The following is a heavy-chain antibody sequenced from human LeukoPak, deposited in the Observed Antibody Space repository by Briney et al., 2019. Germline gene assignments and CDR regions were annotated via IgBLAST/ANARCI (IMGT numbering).Heavy chain of an antibody. CDR3: ARVITPTYYFDY. CDR2: INHSGST. D-gene: IGHD3-16*02. Sequence: PSETLSLTCAVYGGSFSGYYWSWIRQPPGKGLEWIGEINHSGSTNYNPSLKSRVTISVDTSKNQFSLKLSSVTAADTAVYYCARVITPTYYFDYWGQGTLVTVSS. CDR1: GGSFSGYY. J-gene: IGHJ4*02. V-gene: IGHV4-34*01.